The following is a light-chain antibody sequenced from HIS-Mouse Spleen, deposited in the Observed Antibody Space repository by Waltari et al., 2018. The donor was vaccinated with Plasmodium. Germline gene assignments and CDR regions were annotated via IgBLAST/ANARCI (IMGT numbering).Light chain of an antibody. J-gene: IGKJ3*01. CDR2: GAS. CDR3: QQYNNWSFT. Sequence: EIVMTQSPATLSVSPGESATLSCRVSQSVSSNLAWYQQKPGQAPRLLIYGASTRATGIPARFSGSGSGTEFTLTISSLQSEDFAVYYCQQYNNWSFTFGPGTKVDIK. V-gene: IGKV3-15*01. CDR1: QSVSSN.